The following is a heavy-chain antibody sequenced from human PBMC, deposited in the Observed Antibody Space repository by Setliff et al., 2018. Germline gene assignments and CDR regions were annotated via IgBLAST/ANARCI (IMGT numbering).Heavy chain of an antibody. J-gene: IGHJ5*02. Sequence: SETLSLTCSVSGGSISSGSYYWGWIRQSPGKGLEWIGSMYYSGSTYYNPSLKGRVTLSVDTTKNQFSLKLTSMTAADTAVYYCARVTNWGLDLRFDPWGQGTLVTVSS. CDR3: ARVTNWGLDLRFDP. CDR1: GGSISSGSYY. D-gene: IGHD7-27*01. CDR2: MYYSGST. V-gene: IGHV4-39*07.